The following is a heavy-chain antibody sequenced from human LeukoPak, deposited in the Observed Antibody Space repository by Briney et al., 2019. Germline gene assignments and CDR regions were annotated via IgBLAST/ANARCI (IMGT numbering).Heavy chain of an antibody. D-gene: IGHD3-3*01. J-gene: IGHJ5*02. Sequence: ASVKVSCKASGYTFTSYGISWVRQAPGQGLEWMGWISAYNGNTNYAQKLQGRVTMTTDTSTSTAYMELRSLRSDDTAVYYCARGREYYDFWSGYYDWFDPWGQGTLVTVSS. CDR1: GYTFTSYG. CDR2: ISAYNGNT. V-gene: IGHV1-18*01. CDR3: ARGREYYDFWSGYYDWFDP.